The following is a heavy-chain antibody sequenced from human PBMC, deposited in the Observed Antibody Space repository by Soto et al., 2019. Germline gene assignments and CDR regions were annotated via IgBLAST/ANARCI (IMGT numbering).Heavy chain of an antibody. CDR3: ARGRAYSSSRLDX. Sequence: SETLSLTCSVYGGSLSGYYWSWIRQPPGKGLEWIGEINHSGSTNYNPSLKSRVTISVDTSKNQFSLKLRSVTAADTAVYYCARGRAYSSSRLDXWGQGTLVTVSX. CDR1: GGSLSGYY. D-gene: IGHD6-6*01. J-gene: IGHJ4*02. V-gene: IGHV4-34*01. CDR2: INHSGST.